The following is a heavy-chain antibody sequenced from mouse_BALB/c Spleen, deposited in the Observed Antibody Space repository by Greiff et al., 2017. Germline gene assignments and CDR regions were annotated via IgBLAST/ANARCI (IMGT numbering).Heavy chain of an antibody. CDR2: IDPENGDT. D-gene: IGHD2-10*01. V-gene: IGHV14-4*02. CDR3: NPSSYYGNYRAMDY. Sequence: EVQLQQSGAELVRSGASVKLSCTASGFNIKDYYMHWVKQRPEQGLEWIGWIDPENGDTEYAPKFQGKATMTADTSSNTAYLQLSSLTSEDTAVYYCNPSSYYGNYRAMDYWGQGTSVTVSS. CDR1: GFNIKDYY. J-gene: IGHJ4*01.